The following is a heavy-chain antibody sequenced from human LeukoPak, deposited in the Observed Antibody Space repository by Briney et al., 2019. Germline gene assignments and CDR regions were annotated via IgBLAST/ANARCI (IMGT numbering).Heavy chain of an antibody. V-gene: IGHV3-53*04. CDR1: GFTVSSNY. D-gene: IGHD2-15*01. CDR2: IYSGGST. Sequence: GGSLRLSCAASGFTVSSNYMSWVRQAPGKGLEWVSVIYSGGSTYYADSVKGRFTISRHNSKNTMYLQMNSLRAEDTAVYYCAREGVNCSGGSCYSRGFDYWGQGTLVTVSS. J-gene: IGHJ4*02. CDR3: AREGVNCSGGSCYSRGFDY.